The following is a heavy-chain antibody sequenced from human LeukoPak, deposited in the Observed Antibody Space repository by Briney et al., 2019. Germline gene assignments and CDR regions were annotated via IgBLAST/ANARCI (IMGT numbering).Heavy chain of an antibody. D-gene: IGHD3-22*01. Sequence: SETLSLTCTVSGGSISSGSYYWSWIRQPAGKGREWIGRIYTSGSTNYNPSLKSRVTISVDTSKNQFSLKLSSVTAADTAVYYCARGPHYYDSSGIDAFDIWGQGTMVTVSS. J-gene: IGHJ3*02. CDR2: IYTSGST. V-gene: IGHV4-61*02. CDR3: ARGPHYYDSSGIDAFDI. CDR1: GGSISSGSYY.